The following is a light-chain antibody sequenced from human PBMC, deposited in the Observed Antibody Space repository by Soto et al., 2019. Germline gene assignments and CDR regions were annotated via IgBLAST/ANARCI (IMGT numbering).Light chain of an antibody. V-gene: IGKV1-5*03. CDR3: QEYSTYART. J-gene: IGKJ1*01. CDR1: QSISSW. CDR2: KAS. Sequence: DIQMTQSPSTLSASVGDRVTITCRASQSISSWLAWYQQKTGKAPKLLIYKASNLESGVPSRFSGSGSGTEFTRAISSLQPDDFATYYCQEYSTYARTFGQGTKVEIK.